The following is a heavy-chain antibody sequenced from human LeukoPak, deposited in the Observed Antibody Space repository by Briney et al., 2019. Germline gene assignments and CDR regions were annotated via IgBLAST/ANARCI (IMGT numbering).Heavy chain of an antibody. Sequence: PGGSLRLSCAASGFTFSSYGMSWVRQAPGKGLEWVSAISGSGGSTYYADSVKGRFTISRDNSKNTLYLQMNSLRAEDTAVYYCARGRIAARQGYWGQGTLVTVSS. J-gene: IGHJ4*02. CDR1: GFTFSSYG. V-gene: IGHV3-23*01. CDR2: ISGSGGST. CDR3: ARGRIAARQGY. D-gene: IGHD6-6*01.